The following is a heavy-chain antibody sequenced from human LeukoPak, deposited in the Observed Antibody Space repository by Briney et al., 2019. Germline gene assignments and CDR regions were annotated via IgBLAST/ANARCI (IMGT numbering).Heavy chain of an antibody. D-gene: IGHD3-3*01. Sequence: GASVKVSCKVSGYTSNELSIHWVRQAAGKGLEWMGGFDPEYGETVYAQKFQGRVTMAEDTSTDTAYMELSSLRSEDTAVYYCAPLDFWVPSTWGQGTLVTVSS. CDR3: APLDFWVPST. J-gene: IGHJ5*02. CDR1: GYTSNELS. CDR2: FDPEYGET. V-gene: IGHV1-24*01.